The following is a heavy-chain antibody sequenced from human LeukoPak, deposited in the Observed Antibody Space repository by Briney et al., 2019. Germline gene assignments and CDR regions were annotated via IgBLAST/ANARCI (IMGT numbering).Heavy chain of an antibody. Sequence: GGSLRLSCAASGFNVSNNYMTWVRQAPGKGLEWVSSISSSSSYIYYADSVKGRFTISRDNAKNSLYLQMNSLRAEDTAVYYCARGRKREFDYWGQGTLVTVSS. CDR2: ISSSSSYI. CDR1: GFNVSNNY. CDR3: ARGRKREFDY. V-gene: IGHV3-21*01. J-gene: IGHJ4*02. D-gene: IGHD1-14*01.